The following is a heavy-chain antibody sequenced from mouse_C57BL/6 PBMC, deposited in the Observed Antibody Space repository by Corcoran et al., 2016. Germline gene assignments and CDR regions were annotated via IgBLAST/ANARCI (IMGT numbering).Heavy chain of an antibody. CDR1: GYTFTTYG. CDR3: ARSHYYDSSYVGAMVS. Sequence: QIQLVQFGPELKMPGETVKISSKAYGYTFTTYGMSWVKQAPGKVLMWMGRINTYSGVPTYADDFKGRFAFSLESYASTAYLQINNLKNEDTATYFCARSHYYDSSYVGAMVSWCLGTSVTVSS. V-gene: IGHV9-3*01. CDR2: INTYSGVP. J-gene: IGHJ4*01. D-gene: IGHD1-1*01.